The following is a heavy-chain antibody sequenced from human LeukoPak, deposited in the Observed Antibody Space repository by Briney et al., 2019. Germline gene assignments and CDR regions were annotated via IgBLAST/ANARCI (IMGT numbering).Heavy chain of an antibody. CDR2: IKKKTDGGTA. J-gene: IGHJ4*02. CDR1: GFTFTNAW. CDR3: TTLTDGSSTSCSACVV. Sequence: SGGSLRLSCAASGFTFTNAWMNWVRRAPGKGLEWVGVIKKKTDGGTADYAAPVKGRFTISRDDSKNILYLQMNSLKTEDTAVYYCTTLTDGSSTSCSACVVRGQGTLVTVSS. D-gene: IGHD2-2*01. V-gene: IGHV3-15*01.